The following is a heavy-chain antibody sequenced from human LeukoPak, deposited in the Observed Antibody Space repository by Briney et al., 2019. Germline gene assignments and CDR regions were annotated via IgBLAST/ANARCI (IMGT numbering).Heavy chain of an antibody. Sequence: PSETLSLTCTVSDASISNYYWSWIRQTPEKGLEWMGHIHSSGGSSYYPSLKSRLTLSIDTSRSQLSLKLPSVTAADTAVYFCARLGSYHDFWGQGALVTVSS. CDR2: IHSSGGS. V-gene: IGHV4-4*09. CDR3: ARLGSYHDF. CDR1: DASISNYY. J-gene: IGHJ4*02. D-gene: IGHD1-26*01.